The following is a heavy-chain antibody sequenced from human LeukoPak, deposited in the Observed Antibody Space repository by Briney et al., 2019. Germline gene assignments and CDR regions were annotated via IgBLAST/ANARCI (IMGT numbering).Heavy chain of an antibody. Sequence: GGSLRLSCAASGFTFSDYYMSWIRQAPGKGLEWVSYISDSSSYTDYADSVQGRFTISRDNSKNSLYLQMNSLRAEDTAVYYCARRYTGYGSLDYWGQGTLVTVSS. V-gene: IGHV3-11*03. CDR2: ISDSSSYT. D-gene: IGHD5-12*01. CDR1: GFTFSDYY. CDR3: ARRYTGYGSLDY. J-gene: IGHJ4*02.